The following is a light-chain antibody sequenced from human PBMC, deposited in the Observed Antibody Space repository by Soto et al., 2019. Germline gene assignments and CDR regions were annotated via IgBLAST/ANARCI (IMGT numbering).Light chain of an antibody. CDR2: DAS. V-gene: IGKV1-5*01. Sequence: DVQMTQSPSTLSASVGDRVTITCGASQSISSWLAWYQQKPGKAPKLLIYDASSLESGVPSRFSGSGSGTEFTLTISSLQPEDFAVYYCQPYNNWPLTFGGGTKVDIK. CDR3: QPYNNWPLT. J-gene: IGKJ4*01. CDR1: QSISSW.